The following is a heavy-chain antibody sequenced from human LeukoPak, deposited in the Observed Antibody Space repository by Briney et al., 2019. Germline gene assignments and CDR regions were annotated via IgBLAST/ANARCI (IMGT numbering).Heavy chain of an antibody. CDR2: INPNSGGT. D-gene: IGHD1-26*01. V-gene: IGHV1-2*02. CDR3: ARDGGGSYYRY. Sequence: ASVKVSCKASGYTFTSYDINWVRQAPGQGLEWMGWINPNSGGTNYAQKFQGRVTMTRDTSISTAYMELSRLRSDDTAVYYCARDGGGSYYRYWGQGTLVTVSS. J-gene: IGHJ4*02. CDR1: GYTFTSYD.